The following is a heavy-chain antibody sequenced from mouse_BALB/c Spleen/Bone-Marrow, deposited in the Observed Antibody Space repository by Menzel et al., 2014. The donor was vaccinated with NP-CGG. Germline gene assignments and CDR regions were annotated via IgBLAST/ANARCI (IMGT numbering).Heavy chain of an antibody. Sequence: QVQLQQSGAELVRPGSSVKFSCKASGYPFSSYWMNWVKQRPGQGLEWIGQIYPGDGETNYNGKFKGNATLTADKSSSTAYMQLISLTSEDAANYFCARKYGDYWGQGTTLTVSS. CDR2: IYPGDGET. CDR3: ARKYGDY. J-gene: IGHJ2*01. CDR1: GYPFSSYW. D-gene: IGHD2-10*02. V-gene: IGHV1-80*01.